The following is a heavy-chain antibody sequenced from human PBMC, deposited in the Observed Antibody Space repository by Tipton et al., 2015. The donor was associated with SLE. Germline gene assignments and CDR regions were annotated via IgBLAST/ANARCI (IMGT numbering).Heavy chain of an antibody. CDR1: DYSISSGYY. D-gene: IGHD6-19*01. Sequence: TLSLTCAVSDYSISSGYYWGWIRQPPGKGLEWIGSIYHSGSTYYNPSLKSRVTISVDTSKNQFSLKLSSVTAADTAVYYCASQGQWRSHPFDYWGQGTLVTVSS. J-gene: IGHJ4*02. V-gene: IGHV4-38-2*01. CDR3: ASQGQWRSHPFDY. CDR2: IYHSGST.